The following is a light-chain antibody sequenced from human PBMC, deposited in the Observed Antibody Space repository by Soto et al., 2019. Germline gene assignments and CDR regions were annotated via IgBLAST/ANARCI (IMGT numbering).Light chain of an antibody. J-gene: IGKJ4*01. CDR3: QQRSNWLIT. Sequence: EIVLTQSTATLSLSPGERATLSCRASQSVSSYLAWYQQKPGQAPRLLIYDASNRATGIPARFSGSGSGTDFTLTISSLEPEDFAVYYCQQRSNWLITFGGGTKVEIK. CDR1: QSVSSY. CDR2: DAS. V-gene: IGKV3-11*01.